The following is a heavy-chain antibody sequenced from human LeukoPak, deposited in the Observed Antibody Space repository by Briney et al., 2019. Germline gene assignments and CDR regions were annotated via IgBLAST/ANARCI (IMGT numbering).Heavy chain of an antibody. V-gene: IGHV3-23*01. CDR2: ISGTGGTT. Sequence: GSLRLSCAASGFTFSSYAMSWVRQAPGKGLEWVSLISGTGGTTYYADSVKGRFTISRDNSKNTLYVQMNSLRAEDTAIYYCAKGWGATYYYFMDVWGKGTTVTVSS. J-gene: IGHJ6*03. CDR1: GFTFSSYA. D-gene: IGHD1-26*01. CDR3: AKGWGATYYYFMDV.